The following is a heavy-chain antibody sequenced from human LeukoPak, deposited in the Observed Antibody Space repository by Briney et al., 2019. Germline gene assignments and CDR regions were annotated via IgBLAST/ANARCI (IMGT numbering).Heavy chain of an antibody. CDR1: GGSFSGYC. CDR2: INHSGST. D-gene: IGHD3-16*02. CDR3: ARGRTYYDYVWGSYRYTYYFDY. V-gene: IGHV4-34*01. J-gene: IGHJ4*02. Sequence: SETLSLTCAVYGGSFSGYCWSWIRQPPGKGLEWIGEINHSGSTNYNPSLKSRVTISVDTSKNQFSLKLSSVTAADTAVYYCARGRTYYDYVWGSYRYTYYFDYWGQGTLVTVSS.